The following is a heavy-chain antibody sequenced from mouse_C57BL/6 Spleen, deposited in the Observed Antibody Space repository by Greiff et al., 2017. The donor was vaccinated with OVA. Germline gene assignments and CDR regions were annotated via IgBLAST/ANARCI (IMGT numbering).Heavy chain of an antibody. Sequence: EVQLVESEGGLVQPGSSMKLSCTASGFTFSDYYMAWVRQVPEKGLEWVANINYDGSSTYYLDSLKSRFIISRDNAKNILYLQMSSLKSEDTATYYCARGYYGSWFDYWGQGTTLTVSS. CDR2: INYDGSST. CDR3: ARGYYGSWFDY. CDR1: GFTFSDYY. V-gene: IGHV5-16*01. J-gene: IGHJ2*01. D-gene: IGHD1-1*01.